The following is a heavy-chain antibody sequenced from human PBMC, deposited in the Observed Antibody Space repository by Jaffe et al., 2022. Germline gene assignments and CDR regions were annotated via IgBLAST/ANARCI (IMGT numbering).Heavy chain of an antibody. CDR2: IYTSGST. J-gene: IGHJ6*03. Sequence: QVQLQESGPGLVKPSQTLSLTCTVSGGSISSGSYYWSWIRQPAGKGLEWIGRIYTSGSTNYNPSLKSRVTISVDTSKNQFSLKLSSVTAADTAVYYCARVFPVVRELERRSFYYYYYMDVWGKGTTVTVSS. V-gene: IGHV4-61*02. CDR1: GGSISSGSYY. CDR3: ARVFPVVRELERRSFYYYYYMDV. D-gene: IGHD1-1*01.